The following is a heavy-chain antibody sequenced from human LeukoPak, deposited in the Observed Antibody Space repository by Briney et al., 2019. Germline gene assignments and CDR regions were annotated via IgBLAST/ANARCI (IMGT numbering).Heavy chain of an antibody. D-gene: IGHD3/OR15-3a*01. J-gene: IGHJ4*02. Sequence: GESLKISCKAFGNSFPNYWIGWVRQMPGKGLEWMGIIYPGDSDTRYSPSFQGQVSISADKSISTAYLQWSSLRASDTAIYYCARQGSGIWPDALDYWGQGTLVTVSS. CDR1: GNSFPNYW. CDR2: IYPGDSDT. V-gene: IGHV5-51*01. CDR3: ARQGSGIWPDALDY.